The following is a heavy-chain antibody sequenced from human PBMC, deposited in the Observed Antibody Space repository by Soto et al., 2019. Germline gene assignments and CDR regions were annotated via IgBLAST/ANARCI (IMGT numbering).Heavy chain of an antibody. CDR3: ARDAVTL. V-gene: IGHV3-66*01. Sequence: SLRLSCTASLFSISNNYMSWVRQAPGKGLEWVSVIYQGYGAYYADSVKGRFTTSRDNSKNTLYLQMNSLRAEDTAVYYCARDAVTLWGQGTLVTVSS. CDR2: IYQGYGA. D-gene: IGHD4-4*01. CDR1: LFSISNNY. J-gene: IGHJ4*02.